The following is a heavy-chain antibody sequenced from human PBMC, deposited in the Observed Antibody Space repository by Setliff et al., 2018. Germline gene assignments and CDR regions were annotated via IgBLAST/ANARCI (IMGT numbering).Heavy chain of an antibody. D-gene: IGHD3-10*01. V-gene: IGHV1-69*02. J-gene: IGHJ6*02. CDR2: IIPILRIA. CDR1: GGTFSSYT. Sequence: GASVKVSCKASGGTFSSYTISWVRQAPGQGLEWMGRIIPILRIANYAQKCQGRDTITADKSTITAYMELRSLRSEDTAVYYCARGATMVRGVIIYYYYYGMDVWGQGTTVTVSS. CDR3: ARGATMVRGVIIYYYYYGMDV.